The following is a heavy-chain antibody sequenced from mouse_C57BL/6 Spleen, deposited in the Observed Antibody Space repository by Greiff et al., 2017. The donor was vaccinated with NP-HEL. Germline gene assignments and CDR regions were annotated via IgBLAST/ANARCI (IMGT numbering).Heavy chain of an antibody. CDR2: IWRGGST. Sequence: VQLVESGPGLVQPSQSLSITCTVSGFSLTSYGVHWVRQSPGKGLEWLGVIWRGGSTDYNAAFMSRLSITKDNSKSQVFFKMNSLQADDTAIYYCAKNDYGSSYGAMDYWGQGTSVTVSS. V-gene: IGHV2-5*01. J-gene: IGHJ4*01. CDR3: AKNDYGSSYGAMDY. D-gene: IGHD1-1*01. CDR1: GFSLTSYG.